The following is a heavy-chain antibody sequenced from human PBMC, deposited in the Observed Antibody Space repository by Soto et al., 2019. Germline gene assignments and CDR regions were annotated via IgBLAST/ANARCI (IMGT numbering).Heavy chain of an antibody. CDR1: GGTFSSYS. Sequence: SVKVSCKASGGTFSSYSFSWVRQAPGQGLEWMGGITPIFGTVHYAQNFRGRVTITADKSTSIVHMELSSLGSEDTAVFYCARGGDTREGRGVFFAWGQGTLVTVSS. CDR2: ITPIFGTV. V-gene: IGHV1-69*06. CDR3: ARGGDTREGRGVFFA. D-gene: IGHD3-16*01. J-gene: IGHJ5*02.